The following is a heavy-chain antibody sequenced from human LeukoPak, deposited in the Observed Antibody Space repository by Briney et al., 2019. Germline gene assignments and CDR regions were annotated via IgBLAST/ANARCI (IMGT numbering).Heavy chain of an antibody. J-gene: IGHJ4*02. CDR2: INPYSGGT. CDR1: GYTFTGYY. CDR3: ASLDEWETFDY. Sequence: GASVKVSCKASGYTFTGYYMHWVRQAPGQGLEWMGWINPYSGGTNYAQKFQGRVTMTRDTSISTAYMELSRLRSDDTAVYYCASLDEWETFDYWGQGTLVTVSS. V-gene: IGHV1-2*02. D-gene: IGHD1-26*01.